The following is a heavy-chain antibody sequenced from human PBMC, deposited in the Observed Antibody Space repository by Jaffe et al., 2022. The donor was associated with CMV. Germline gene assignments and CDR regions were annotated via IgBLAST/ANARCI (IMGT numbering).Heavy chain of an antibody. CDR2: ISGSGGST. Sequence: EVQMVESGGGLAQPGGSLRLSCVASGFTFSNYAMTWVRQAPGKGLEWVSAISGSGGSTYYADSVKGRFTISRDNSKNTLYLQMSSLRAEDTAVYYCAKWGTLELLLYYYYYIDVWGKGTTVTVSS. J-gene: IGHJ6*03. V-gene: IGHV3-23*04. D-gene: IGHD3-22*01. CDR3: AKWGTLELLLYYYYYIDV. CDR1: GFTFSNYA.